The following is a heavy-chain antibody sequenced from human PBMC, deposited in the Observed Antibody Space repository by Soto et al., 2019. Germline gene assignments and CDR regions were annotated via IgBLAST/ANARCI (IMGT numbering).Heavy chain of an antibody. V-gene: IGHV1-2*04. CDR2: INPNSGGT. CDR3: ARELITMVRGVIIRVEGMDV. J-gene: IGHJ6*02. CDR1: GYTFTGYY. Sequence: QVQLVQSGAEVKKPGASVKVSCKASGYTFTGYYMHWVRQAPGQGLEWMGWINPNSGGTNYAQKFQGWVTMTRDTSISTAYMELSRLRSDDTAVYYCARELITMVRGVIIRVEGMDVWGQGTTVTVSS. D-gene: IGHD3-10*01.